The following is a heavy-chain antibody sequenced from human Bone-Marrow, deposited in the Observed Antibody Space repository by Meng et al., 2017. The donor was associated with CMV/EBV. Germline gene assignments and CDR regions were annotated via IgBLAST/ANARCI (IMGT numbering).Heavy chain of an antibody. CDR3: ARDGSSWIYPDY. CDR2: IKQDGREK. V-gene: IGHV3-7*01. D-gene: IGHD6-13*01. J-gene: IGHJ4*02. CDR1: GFTFSTYW. Sequence: GESLKISCVASGFTFSTYWMSWVRQAPGKGLEWVANIKQDGREKYYVDSVKGRFTISRDNAKNSLYLQMNSLRAEDTAVYYCARDGSSWIYPDYWGQGTLVTASS.